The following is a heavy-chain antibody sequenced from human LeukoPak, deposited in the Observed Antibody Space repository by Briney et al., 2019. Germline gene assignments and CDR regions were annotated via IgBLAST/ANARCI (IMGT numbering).Heavy chain of an antibody. D-gene: IGHD5-24*01. CDR2: IYPGDSDT. CDR1: GYSFTSYW. J-gene: IGHJ4*02. Sequence: GESLKISCKGSGYSFTSYWIGWVRQMPGKGLEWMGIIYPGDSDTRYSPSFQGQVTISADKSISTAYPQWSSLKASDTAMYYCVRGGRWLQLLDYFDYWGQGTLVTVSS. CDR3: VRGGRWLQLLDYFDY. V-gene: IGHV5-51*01.